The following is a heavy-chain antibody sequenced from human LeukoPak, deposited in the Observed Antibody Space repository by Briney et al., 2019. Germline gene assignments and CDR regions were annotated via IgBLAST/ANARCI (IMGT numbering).Heavy chain of an antibody. CDR2: INPDGGGT. CDR1: GYTFADYY. D-gene: IGHD2-2*01. J-gene: IGHJ5*01. V-gene: IGHV1-2*04. CDR3: ARQYCSSPRCFGADKRFGP. Sequence: GASVKVSCKASGYTFADYYIHWVRQAPGQGLEWVGWINPDGGGTSYVQKFQGWVNMTRDKSTTTAYMELSRLRSDDTAVYYCARQYCSSPRCFGADKRFGPWGQGNPVTVSS.